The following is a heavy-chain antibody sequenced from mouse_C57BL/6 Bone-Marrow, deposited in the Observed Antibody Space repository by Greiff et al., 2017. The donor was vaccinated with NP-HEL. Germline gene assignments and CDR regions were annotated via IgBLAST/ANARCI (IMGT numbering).Heavy chain of an antibody. Sequence: EVKLVESGGGLVKPGGSLKLSCAASGFTFSSYAMSWVRQTPEKRLEWVATISDGGSYTYYPDNVKGRFTISRDNAKNNLYLQMSHLKSEDTAMYYCARDRGGYYYGSSWYFDVWGTGTTVTVSS. V-gene: IGHV5-4*01. CDR2: ISDGGSYT. D-gene: IGHD1-1*01. J-gene: IGHJ1*03. CDR1: GFTFSSYA. CDR3: ARDRGGYYYGSSWYFDV.